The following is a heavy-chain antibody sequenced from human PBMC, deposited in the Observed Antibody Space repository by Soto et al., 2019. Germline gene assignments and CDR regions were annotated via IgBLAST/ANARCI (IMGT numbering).Heavy chain of an antibody. CDR2: IDWDDRK. CDR1: GFSLTTSRMC. D-gene: IGHD2-21*01. J-gene: IGHJ4*02. V-gene: IGHV2-70*11. CDR3: SRIQIPSAPDY. Sequence: GSGPTLVNPTQTLTLTCTFSGFSLTTSRMCVTWIRQPPGKALEWLARIDWDDRKYYTTSLKTRLTISKDTTKNRVVLTMTNMDPVDTATYYCSRIQIPSAPDYWCQGALVTVS.